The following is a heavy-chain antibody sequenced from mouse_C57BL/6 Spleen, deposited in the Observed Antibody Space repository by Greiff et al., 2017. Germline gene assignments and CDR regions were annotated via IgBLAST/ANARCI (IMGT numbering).Heavy chain of an antibody. Sequence: EVQGVESGEGLVKPGGSLKLSCAASGFTFSSYAMSWVRQTPEKRLEWVAYISSGGDYIYYADTVKGRFTISRDNARNTLYLQMSSLKSEDTAMYYCTRDPSKTGVDYWGQGTTLTVSP. CDR2: ISSGGDYI. D-gene: IGHD6-1*01. CDR1: GFTFSSYA. V-gene: IGHV5-9-1*02. CDR3: TRDPSKTGVDY. J-gene: IGHJ2*01.